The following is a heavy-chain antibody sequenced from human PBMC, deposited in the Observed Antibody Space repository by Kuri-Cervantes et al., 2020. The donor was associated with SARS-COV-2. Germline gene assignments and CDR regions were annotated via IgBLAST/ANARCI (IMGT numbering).Heavy chain of an antibody. CDR2: IYSGGST. J-gene: IGHJ4*02. CDR3: ASGILYRWEGYFDY. CDR1: GITVSTNY. Sequence: GESLKISCAASGITVSTNYMNWVRQAPGKGLEWVSVIYSGGSTYYADSVKGRFTISRDNSKNTLYLQMNSLRAEDTAVYYCASGILYRWEGYFDYWGQGTLVTVSS. V-gene: IGHV3-53*01. D-gene: IGHD2-15*01.